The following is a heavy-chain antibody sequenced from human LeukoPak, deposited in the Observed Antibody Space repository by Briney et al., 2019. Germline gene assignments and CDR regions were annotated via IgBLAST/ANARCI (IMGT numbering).Heavy chain of an antibody. CDR1: GGSINSYY. CDR3: AGSIYYYDGSGYYQFDY. J-gene: IGHJ4*02. D-gene: IGHD3-22*01. Sequence: SETLSLTCTVSGGSINSYYWGWIRQPPGKGLEWIAYIYYSGSTNYNPFLKSRVSISIDTSRNQFSLKLSSVTAADTAVYYCAGSIYYYDGSGYYQFDYWGQGTLVTVSS. V-gene: IGHV4-59*01. CDR2: IYYSGST.